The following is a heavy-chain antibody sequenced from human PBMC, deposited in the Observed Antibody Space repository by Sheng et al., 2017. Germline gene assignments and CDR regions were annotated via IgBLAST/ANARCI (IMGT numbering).Heavy chain of an antibody. D-gene: IGHD2-15*01. CDR2: ISGSGGST. CDR3: AKDLAALDAFDI. V-gene: IGHV3-23*04. CDR1: GFTFSSYG. Sequence: EVQLVESGGGLVQPGGTLRLSCAASGFTFSSYGMSWVRQAPGKGLEWVSGISGSGGSTYYADSVKGRFTISRDNSKNTLYLQMNSLRAEDTAVYYCAKDLAALDAFDIWGQGTMVTVSS. J-gene: IGHJ3*02.